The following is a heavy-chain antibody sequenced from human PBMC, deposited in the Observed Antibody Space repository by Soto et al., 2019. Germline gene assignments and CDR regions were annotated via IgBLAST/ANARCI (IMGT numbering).Heavy chain of an antibody. V-gene: IGHV3-23*01. Sequence: EVQVLQSGGGLVQPGGSLRLSCAASGLTFSRFAMSWVLQASGKGLEWVATIHGSGAITNYADSVRGRFTISRDNSKDTMYLQLNTLRVEDTAVYYCAKDKGPGSYTNWCFDVWGRGTLVTVSS. J-gene: IGHJ2*01. CDR1: GLTFSRFA. CDR3: AKDKGPGSYTNWCFDV. D-gene: IGHD3-10*01. CDR2: IHGSGAIT.